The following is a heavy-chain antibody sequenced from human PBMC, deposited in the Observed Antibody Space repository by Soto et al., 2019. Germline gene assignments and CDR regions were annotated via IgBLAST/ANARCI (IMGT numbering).Heavy chain of an antibody. J-gene: IGHJ6*02. Sequence: QVQLVQSGAEVKKPGSSVKVSCKASGGTFSSYAISWVRQAPGQGLEWMGGIIPIFGTANYAQKFQGRVTSTADESTSTAYMELSSLRSEDTAVYYCARDLAAAGTDYYGMDVWGQGTTVTVSS. V-gene: IGHV1-69*12. CDR1: GGTFSSYA. CDR3: ARDLAAAGTDYYGMDV. CDR2: IIPIFGTA. D-gene: IGHD6-13*01.